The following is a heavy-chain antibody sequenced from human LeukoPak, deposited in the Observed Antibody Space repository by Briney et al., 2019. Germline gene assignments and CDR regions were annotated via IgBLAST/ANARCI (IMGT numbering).Heavy chain of an antibody. D-gene: IGHD6-13*01. CDR1: GFTFSSYG. J-gene: IGHJ6*02. Sequence: PGRSLRLSCAASGFTFSSYGMHWVRQAPGKGLEWVAVIWYDGSNKYYADSVKGRFTISRDNSKNTLYLQMNSLRAEDTAVYYCARAGEKQQLVRKYYYGIDVWGQGTTVTVSS. CDR2: IWYDGSNK. V-gene: IGHV3-33*01. CDR3: ARAGEKQQLVRKYYYGIDV.